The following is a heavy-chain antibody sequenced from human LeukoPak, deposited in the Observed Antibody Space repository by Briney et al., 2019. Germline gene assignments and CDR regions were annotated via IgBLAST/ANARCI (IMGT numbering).Heavy chain of an antibody. V-gene: IGHV4-59*08. CDR1: GGSISSFY. Sequence: SETLSLTCTVSGGSISSFYWSWIRQPPGKGLEWIGYIHYSGSTNYNPSLKSRVTISVDTSKNLFSLKLMSVTAADTAVYYCARHLLSSGYDCWFDPWGQGTLVTVSS. CDR2: IHYSGST. J-gene: IGHJ5*02. CDR3: ARHLLSSGYDCWFDP. D-gene: IGHD5-12*01.